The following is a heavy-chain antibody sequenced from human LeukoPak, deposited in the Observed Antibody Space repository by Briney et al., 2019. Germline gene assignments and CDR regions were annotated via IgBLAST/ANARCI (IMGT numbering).Heavy chain of an antibody. Sequence: SETLSLTCAVYGGSFSGYYWSWIRQPPGKGLEWIGEINHSGSTNYNPSLKSRVTISVDTSKSQCSLKLSSVTAADTAVYYCARDQYSSSSGWFDPWGRGTLVTVSS. D-gene: IGHD6-6*01. CDR1: GGSFSGYY. J-gene: IGHJ5*02. CDR3: ARDQYSSSSGWFDP. V-gene: IGHV4-34*01. CDR2: INHSGST.